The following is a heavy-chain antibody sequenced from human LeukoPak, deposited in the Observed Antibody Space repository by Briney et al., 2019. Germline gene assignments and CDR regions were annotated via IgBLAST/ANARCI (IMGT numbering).Heavy chain of an antibody. D-gene: IGHD3-3*02. CDR1: GLAVSNEY. CDR3: ASYEHDVSNWYFDL. CDR2: IYGGCRT. Sequence: PGGSLRLSCAASGLAVSNEYLTWVRQAPGKGLEWVSLIYGGCRTTYADSVKGRFTISRDNFKNTLYPQMNSLRAEDTAFYYCASYEHDVSNWYFDLWGRGTLVTVSS. V-gene: IGHV3-53*01. J-gene: IGHJ2*01.